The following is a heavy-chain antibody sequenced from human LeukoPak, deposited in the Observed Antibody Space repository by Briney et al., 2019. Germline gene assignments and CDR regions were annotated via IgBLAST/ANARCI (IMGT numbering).Heavy chain of an antibody. CDR1: GYTFTSYA. CDR3: ASHGGSPMVRGAIDY. CDR2: INTNTGNP. D-gene: IGHD3-10*01. V-gene: IGHV7-4-1*02. Sequence: ASVKVSCKASGYTFTSYAMNWVRQAPGQGLEWMGWINTNTGNPTYAQGFTGRFVFSLDTSVSTAYLQISSLKAEDTAVYYCASHGGSPMVRGAIDYWGQGTLVTVSS. J-gene: IGHJ4*02.